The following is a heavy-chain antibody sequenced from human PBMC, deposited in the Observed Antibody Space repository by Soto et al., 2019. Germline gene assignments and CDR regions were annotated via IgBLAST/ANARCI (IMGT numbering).Heavy chain of an antibody. J-gene: IGHJ4*02. D-gene: IGHD2-21*02. CDR1: GFTFSSFA. V-gene: IGHV3-30*04. CDR3: ARRRTTTVTAMGY. Sequence: GGSLRLSCKGSGFTFSSFAIQWVRQAPGKGLVWVAAISDDGTNKYTADSVKGRFTISRDNSRNTVYLQVNSLRIEDTAVYYCARRRTTTVTAMGYWGQGTPVTVSS. CDR2: ISDDGTNK.